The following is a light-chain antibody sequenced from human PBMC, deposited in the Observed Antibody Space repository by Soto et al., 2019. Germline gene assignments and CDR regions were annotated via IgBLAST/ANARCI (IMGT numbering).Light chain of an antibody. CDR2: SAS. CDR3: QQGHNWPLT. V-gene: IGKV3-15*01. J-gene: IGKJ2*01. CDR1: QSISTE. Sequence: EIVMTQSPATLSVSPGERATLSCRASQSISTELAWYQQKPGQPPRLLIYSASTRATGVPARFTGSGSGSEFTLTFSGVQSEDFAVYYCQQGHNWPLTFGQGTRVEI.